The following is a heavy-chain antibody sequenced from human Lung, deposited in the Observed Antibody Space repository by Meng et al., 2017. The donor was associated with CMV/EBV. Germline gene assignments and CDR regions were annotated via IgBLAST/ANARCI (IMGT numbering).Heavy chain of an antibody. CDR2: ILPIFGTA. Sequence: SVXVSXKASGGTVSTYAINWVRPAPGQGLEWMGGILPIFGTANYAQNFQGRVTITTGESPSTVYMELSSLRSEDTAVYYCASFLMGGTVVAFDYWGQGTLVTVSS. V-gene: IGHV1-69*05. J-gene: IGHJ4*02. CDR3: ASFLMGGTVVAFDY. CDR1: GGTVSTYA. D-gene: IGHD1-26*01.